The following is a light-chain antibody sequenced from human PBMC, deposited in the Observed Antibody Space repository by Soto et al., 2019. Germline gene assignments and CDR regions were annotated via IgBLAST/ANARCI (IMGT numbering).Light chain of an antibody. V-gene: IGKV3D-15*01. CDR3: QQYNNWPPET. CDR1: QSVSSR. CDR2: GAS. Sequence: NVMNQSPGTLSLSPGERATLSCRASQSVSSRLAWYQQKPGQAPRLLISGASSRATGIPDRFSASGSGTDFTLTISSLEPEDFAVYYCQQYNNWPPETFGQGSKVDIK. J-gene: IGKJ1*01.